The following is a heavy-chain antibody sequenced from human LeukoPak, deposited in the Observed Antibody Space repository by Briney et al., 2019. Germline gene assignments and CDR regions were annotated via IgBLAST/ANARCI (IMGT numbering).Heavy chain of an antibody. CDR3: TTAAGNPTYYYDNSGHVH. D-gene: IGHD3-22*01. CDR1: GFSFNKVW. Sequence: PGGSLRLSCAASGFSFNKVWMSWVRQAPGKGLEWVGRIKSKNEGGTIDYAEPLKGRSTISRDDSKNTLYLQMDSLKIEDTAVYYCTTAAGNPTYYYDNSGHVHWGQGTLVTVSS. V-gene: IGHV3-15*01. CDR2: IKSKNEGGTI. J-gene: IGHJ4*02.